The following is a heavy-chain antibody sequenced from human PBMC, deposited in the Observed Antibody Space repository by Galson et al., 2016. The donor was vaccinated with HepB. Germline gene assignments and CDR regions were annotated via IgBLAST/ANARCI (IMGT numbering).Heavy chain of an antibody. V-gene: IGHV3-74*03. D-gene: IGHD3-16*01. Sequence: SLRLSCADSESTFGNHWVYWVRQAPGKGLVWVSKINRDGSGTAYADSVKGRFTISRDNAKNTLYLQMNSLRDEDTALYYCARGGTPSDLDIWGQGTMVTVSS. CDR1: ESTFGNHW. CDR2: INRDGSGT. J-gene: IGHJ3*02. CDR3: ARGGTPSDLDI.